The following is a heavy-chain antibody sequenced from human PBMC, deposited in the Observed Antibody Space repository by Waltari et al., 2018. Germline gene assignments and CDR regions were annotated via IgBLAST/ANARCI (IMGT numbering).Heavy chain of an antibody. Sequence: QVKLVKSGAEVKKQGSSVKVSCKDSGGTFSSYAISWVRQAPGQGLEWMGRISPIFGAADYAQKFQGRVTMTGDTSTSTAYMELSSLRSEDTAVYYCARAPGRSYQLLPFDYWGQGTLVTVSS. CDR3: ARAPGRSYQLLPFDY. CDR2: ISPIFGAA. V-gene: IGHV1-69*13. D-gene: IGHD2-2*01. CDR1: GGTFSSYA. J-gene: IGHJ4*02.